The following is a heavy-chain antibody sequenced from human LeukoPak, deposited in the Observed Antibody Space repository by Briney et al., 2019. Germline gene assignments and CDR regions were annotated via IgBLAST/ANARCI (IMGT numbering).Heavy chain of an antibody. D-gene: IGHD3-3*01. J-gene: IGHJ4*02. CDR2: IYYSGGT. Sequence: PSETLSLTCTVSGGSISSGDYYWSWIRQPPGKGLEWIGYIYYSGGTYYNPSLKSRVTISVDTSKNQFSLKLSSVTAADTAVYYCARGRILEWLTALDYWGQGTLVTVSS. CDR1: GGSISSGDYY. V-gene: IGHV4-30-4*08. CDR3: ARGRILEWLTALDY.